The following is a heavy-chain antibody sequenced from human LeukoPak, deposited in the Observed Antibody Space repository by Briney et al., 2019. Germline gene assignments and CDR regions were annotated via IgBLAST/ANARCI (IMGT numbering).Heavy chain of an antibody. CDR2: IYTSGTT. V-gene: IGHV4-4*07. Sequence: SETLSLTCTVSGGSISSYYWSWIRQPAGKGLELIGRIYTSGTTNYNPSLKSRVTMSVDTSKNQLSLKLSSVTAADTAVYYCARAPTGTGGWNWFDPWGQGTLVTVSS. CDR3: ARAPTGTGGWNWFDP. J-gene: IGHJ5*02. D-gene: IGHD1-1*01. CDR1: GGSISSYY.